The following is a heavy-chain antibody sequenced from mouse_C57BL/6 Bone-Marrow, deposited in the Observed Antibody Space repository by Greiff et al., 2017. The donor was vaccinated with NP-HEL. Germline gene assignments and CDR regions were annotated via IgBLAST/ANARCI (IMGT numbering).Heavy chain of an antibody. CDR1: GYTFTGYW. Sequence: QVQLKESGAELMKPGASVKLSCKATGYTFTGYWIEWVKQRPGHGLEWIGEILPGSGSPNYNEKFKGKATFTADTSSNTAYMQLSSLTTEDSAIYYCARWGEKNYDFRGWYFDVWGTGTTVTVSS. D-gene: IGHD2-4*01. CDR3: ARWGEKNYDFRGWYFDV. J-gene: IGHJ1*03. CDR2: ILPGSGSP. V-gene: IGHV1-9*01.